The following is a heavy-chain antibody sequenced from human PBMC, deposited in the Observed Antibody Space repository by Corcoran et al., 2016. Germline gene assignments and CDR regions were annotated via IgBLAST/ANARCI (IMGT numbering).Heavy chain of an antibody. Sequence: QVQLVQSGAEVKKPGSSVKVSCKASGGTFSSYAISWVRQAPGQGLEWMGGIIPIFGTANYAQKFQGRVTITADESTSTAYMELSSLRAEETAVYYCARASTGSSGYGSSRAVGFDPWGQGTLVTVSS. D-gene: IGHD5-12*01. CDR1: GGTFSSYA. CDR2: IIPIFGTA. J-gene: IGHJ5*02. CDR3: ARASTGSSGYGSSRAVGFDP. V-gene: IGHV1-69*01.